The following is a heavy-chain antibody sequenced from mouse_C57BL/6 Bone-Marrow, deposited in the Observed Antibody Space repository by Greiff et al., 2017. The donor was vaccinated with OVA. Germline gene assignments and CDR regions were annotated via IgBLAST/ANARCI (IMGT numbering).Heavy chain of an antibody. CDR3: AREGGWLLTVAY. CDR1: GYTFTSYW. Sequence: VQLQQPGAELVKPGASVKMSCKASGYTFTSYWITWVKQRPGQGLEWIGDIYPGSGSTNYNEKFKSKATLTVDTSSSTASMQLSSLTSEDSAVYYCAREGGWLLTVAYWGQGTLVTVSA. D-gene: IGHD2-3*01. J-gene: IGHJ3*01. CDR2: IYPGSGST. V-gene: IGHV1-55*01.